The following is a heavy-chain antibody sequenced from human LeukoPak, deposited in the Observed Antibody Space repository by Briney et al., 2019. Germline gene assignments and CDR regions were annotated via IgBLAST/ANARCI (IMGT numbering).Heavy chain of an antibody. J-gene: IGHJ6*04. V-gene: IGHV3-15*01. D-gene: IGHD3-3*01. CDR2: IKSKTDGGTT. Sequence: PGGSLRLSCAASGFTFSNAWMSWVRQAPGKGLEWVGRIKSKTDGGTTDYAAPVKGRFTISRDDSKNTLYLQMNSQKTEDTAVYYCTTVPVLRFLEWLLIPDVWGKGTTVTVSS. CDR3: TTVPVLRFLEWLLIPDV. CDR1: GFTFSNAW.